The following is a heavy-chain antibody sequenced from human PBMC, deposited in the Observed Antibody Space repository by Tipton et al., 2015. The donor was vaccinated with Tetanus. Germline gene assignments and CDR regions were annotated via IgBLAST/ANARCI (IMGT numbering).Heavy chain of an antibody. J-gene: IGHJ4*02. D-gene: IGHD3-10*01. V-gene: IGHV4-4*07. Sequence: TLSLTCSVSGGSMSRYYWTWIRQPAGKGLEWIGRIYISGSTNYNPSLKSRVTMSLDTSKNQFSLRLSSVTAADTAVYFCARGVWFGPGPKYYFDYWGQGTLVTVSS. CDR1: GGSMSRYY. CDR2: IYISGST. CDR3: ARGVWFGPGPKYYFDY.